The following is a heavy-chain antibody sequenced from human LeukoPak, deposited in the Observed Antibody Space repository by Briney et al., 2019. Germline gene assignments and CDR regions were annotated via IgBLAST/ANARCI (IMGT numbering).Heavy chain of an antibody. CDR3: ARGPTYSYGVFDF. J-gene: IGHJ4*02. CDR2: INAGNGNT. V-gene: IGHV1-3*01. Sequence: GASVKVSCTASGYTFTSYGISWVRQAPGQRLEWMGWINAGNGNTKYSQKFEGRVTITRDTSASTAYMELSSLRSEDTAVYYCARGPTYSYGVFDFWGQGTLVTVSS. CDR1: GYTFTSYG. D-gene: IGHD5-18*01.